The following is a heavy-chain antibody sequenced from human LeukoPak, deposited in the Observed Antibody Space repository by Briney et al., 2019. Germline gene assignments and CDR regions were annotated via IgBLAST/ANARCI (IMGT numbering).Heavy chain of an antibody. D-gene: IGHD1-26*01. CDR1: GYTFTGYY. CDR3: ARGTELIVGATSAYFDY. Sequence: ASVKVSCKASGYTFTGYYMHWVRQAPGQGLEWMGWISAYNGNTNYAQKLQGRVTMTTDTSTSTAYMELRSLRSDDTAVYYCARGTELIVGATSAYFDYWGQGTLVTVSS. J-gene: IGHJ4*02. CDR2: ISAYNGNT. V-gene: IGHV1-18*04.